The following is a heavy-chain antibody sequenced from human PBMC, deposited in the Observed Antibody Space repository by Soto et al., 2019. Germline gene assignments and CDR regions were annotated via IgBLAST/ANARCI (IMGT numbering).Heavy chain of an antibody. CDR3: ARYAATGHFDY. V-gene: IGHV3-7*03. Sequence: EVQLVESGGGLVQPGGSLRLSCAASGFTFSSYWMSWVRQASGKGLKWVANIKQDGSEKYYVDSVKGRFTMSRDNAKNSLYLQMNSLRAEDTAVYYCARYAATGHFDYWGQGTLVTVSS. CDR1: GFTFSSYW. D-gene: IGHD2-2*01. CDR2: IKQDGSEK. J-gene: IGHJ4*02.